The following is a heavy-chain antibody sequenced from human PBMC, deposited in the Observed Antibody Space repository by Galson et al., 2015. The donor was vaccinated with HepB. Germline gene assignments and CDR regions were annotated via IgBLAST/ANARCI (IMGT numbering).Heavy chain of an antibody. J-gene: IGHJ4*02. CDR1: GFSLSTRGMC. CDR2: IDWDDDK. CDR3: ARIRAYESPAESRLFDY. Sequence: PALVKPTQTLTLTCTLSGFSLSTRGMCVSWIRQPPGKALEWLARIDWDDDKYYSPSLKTRLTISKDTSKNQVVLTMTNMDPVDTATYYCARIRAYESPAESRLFDYWGQGTLVTVSS. V-gene: IGHV2-70*11. D-gene: IGHD3-22*01.